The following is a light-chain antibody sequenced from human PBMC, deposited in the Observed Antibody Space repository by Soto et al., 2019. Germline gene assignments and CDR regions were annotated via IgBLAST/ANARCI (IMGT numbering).Light chain of an antibody. CDR3: QQYHKWPPYT. J-gene: IGKJ2*01. CDR1: QSISVN. CDR2: GAS. Sequence: EIVMTQSPATLSVSPGERATLSCRASQSISVNLAWYQQKPGQAPRLLIYGASTRATGIPARFSGSGSGTEFTLTISSLQSEDFAVYHCQQYHKWPPYTFGQGTKLETK. V-gene: IGKV3-15*01.